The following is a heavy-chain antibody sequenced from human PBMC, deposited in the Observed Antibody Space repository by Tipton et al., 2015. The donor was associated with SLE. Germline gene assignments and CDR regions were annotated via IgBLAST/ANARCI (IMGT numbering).Heavy chain of an antibody. Sequence: SLRLSCAAPGFTFSSYGMHWVRQAPGKGLEWVAFIRYDGSNKYYADSVKGRFTISRDNSKNALYLQMNSLRAEDTAVYYCVKAESTSFAFDIWGQGTMVTVSS. CDR2: IRYDGSNK. V-gene: IGHV3-30*02. CDR1: GFTFSSYG. D-gene: IGHD2-2*01. CDR3: VKAESTSFAFDI. J-gene: IGHJ3*02.